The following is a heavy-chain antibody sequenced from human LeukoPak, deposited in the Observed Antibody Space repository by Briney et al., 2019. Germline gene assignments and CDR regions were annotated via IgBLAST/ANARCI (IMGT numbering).Heavy chain of an antibody. CDR1: GFTFSSHA. CDR3: ARNPGRTLVVVTAVDY. D-gene: IGHD2-21*02. Sequence: QPGRSLRLPCAASGFTFSSHAMHWVRQAPGKGLEWVGVISYDGSNKYYGDSAKGRFTITRDNSKNTLYVQMNSLRVEDTAVYYCARNPGRTLVVVTAVDYWGQGTLVTVSS. V-gene: IGHV3-30-3*01. CDR2: ISYDGSNK. J-gene: IGHJ4*02.